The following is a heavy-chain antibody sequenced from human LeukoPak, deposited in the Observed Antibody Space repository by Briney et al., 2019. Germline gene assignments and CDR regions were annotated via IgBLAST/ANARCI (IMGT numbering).Heavy chain of an antibody. V-gene: IGHV4-34*01. CDR3: ARRSHYSRSSGNNC. CDR1: GGSFSGYY. D-gene: IGHD6-6*01. Sequence: SETLSLTCAVYGGSFSGYYWSWIRQPPGKGLEWIGEINHSGDTSYNPSVKSRVTISVDTSKNQFSLKLTSVTAADTAEYFCARRSHYSRSSGNNCWGQGTLVTVSS. J-gene: IGHJ4*02. CDR2: INHSGDT.